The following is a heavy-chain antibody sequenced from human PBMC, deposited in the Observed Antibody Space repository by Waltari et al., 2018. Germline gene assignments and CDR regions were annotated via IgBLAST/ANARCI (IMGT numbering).Heavy chain of an antibody. CDR3: ARDRGYSSSWYGDAFDI. CDR2: IYRGGST. J-gene: IGHJ3*02. D-gene: IGHD6-13*01. V-gene: IGHV3-53*01. CDR1: GFTVSRNS. Sequence: EVQLVESGGGLIQPGGSLRLSCAPSGFTVSRNSMSWFRQAPGKGREWVSVIYRGGSTYYADSVKGRFTISRDNSKNTLYLQMNSLRAEDTAVYYCARDRGYSSSWYGDAFDIWGQGTMVTVSS.